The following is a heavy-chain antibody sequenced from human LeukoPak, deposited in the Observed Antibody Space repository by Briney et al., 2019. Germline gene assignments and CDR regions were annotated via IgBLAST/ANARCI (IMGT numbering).Heavy chain of an antibody. CDR1: GGSISGFY. Sequence: PSETLSLTCTVSGGSISGFYWSWIRQSPGKGLEWIGYVYYSRSTNYNPSLKSRVTISVDTSKNQFSLKLSSVTAADTAVYYCARHTVAAAAPHPWG. CDR3: ARHTVAAAAPHP. V-gene: IGHV4-59*08. J-gene: IGHJ1*01. D-gene: IGHD6-13*01. CDR2: VYYSRST.